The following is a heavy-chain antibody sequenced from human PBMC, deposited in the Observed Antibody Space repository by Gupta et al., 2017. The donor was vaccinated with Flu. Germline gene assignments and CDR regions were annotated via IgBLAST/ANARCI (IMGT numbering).Heavy chain of an antibody. Sequence: EVQLLESGGGLVQPGGSLILSCAVSGLTFSDYDMNWVRQAPGKGLEWVSSIACAGDRTYYADSVMGRFTISRDNSKNTLYLQMNSLRCDDTALYYCAKDRSGNPAIDYWSQGTLLTVSA. V-gene: IGHV3-23*01. CDR3: AKDRSGNPAIDY. CDR2: IACAGDRT. J-gene: IGHJ4*02. CDR1: GLTFSDYD. D-gene: IGHD6-13*01.